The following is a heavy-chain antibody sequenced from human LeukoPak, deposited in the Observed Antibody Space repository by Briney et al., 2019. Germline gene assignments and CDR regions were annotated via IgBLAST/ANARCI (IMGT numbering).Heavy chain of an antibody. D-gene: IGHD2-2*01. CDR3: ARGPIRQGKYQLPLDY. CDR1: GGSFSGYY. CDR2: INHSGST. V-gene: IGHV4-34*01. Sequence: SETLSLTCAVYGGSFSGYYWSWIRQPPGKGLEWIGEINHSGSTNYNPSLKSRVTISVDTSKNQFSLKLSSVTAADTAVYYCARGPIRQGKYQLPLDYWGQGTLVTVSS. J-gene: IGHJ4*02.